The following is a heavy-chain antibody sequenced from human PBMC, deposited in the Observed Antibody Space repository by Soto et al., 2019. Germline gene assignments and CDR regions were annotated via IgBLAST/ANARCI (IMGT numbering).Heavy chain of an antibody. J-gene: IGHJ4*02. CDR2: IYPSGST. Sequence: PSETLSLTCTVSGGSISSYYWIWIRQPPGKGLEWIGHIYPSGSTNYNPSLKSRVTISVDTSRKQFSLKLSSVTAADTAVYYCARDGYRSSWYDYWGQGTLSTASS. CDR3: ARDGYRSSWYDY. D-gene: IGHD6-13*01. CDR1: GGSISSYY. V-gene: IGHV4-59*01.